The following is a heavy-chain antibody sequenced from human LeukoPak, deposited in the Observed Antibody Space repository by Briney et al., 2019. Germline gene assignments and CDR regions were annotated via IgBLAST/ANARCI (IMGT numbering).Heavy chain of an antibody. V-gene: IGHV3-43*02. CDR2: ISGDGGST. J-gene: IGHJ6*03. CDR3: AKANEDYYDSSGRYYAHYYYYMDV. CDR1: GFTFDDYA. D-gene: IGHD3-22*01. Sequence: GGSLRLSCAASGFTFDDYAMHWVRQAPGKGLEWVSLISGDGGSTYYADSVKGRFTISRDNSKNSLYLQMNSLRTEDTALYYCAKANEDYYDSSGRYYAHYYYYMDVWGKGTTVTVSS.